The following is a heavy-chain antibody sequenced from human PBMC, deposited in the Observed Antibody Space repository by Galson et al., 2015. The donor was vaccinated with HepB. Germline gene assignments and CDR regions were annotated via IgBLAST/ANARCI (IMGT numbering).Heavy chain of an antibody. CDR1: GFTFSDYW. Sequence: SLRLSCAASGFTFSDYWMTWVRQIPGKGLQWVANIEEDGTEKNYVDSVRGRFTVSRDNVQDSLYLQMSSLRVEDTAVYYCARGYGFFVWGKGTTVTVSS. J-gene: IGHJ6*04. D-gene: IGHD3-10*01. V-gene: IGHV3-7*01. CDR3: ARGYGFFV. CDR2: IEEDGTEK.